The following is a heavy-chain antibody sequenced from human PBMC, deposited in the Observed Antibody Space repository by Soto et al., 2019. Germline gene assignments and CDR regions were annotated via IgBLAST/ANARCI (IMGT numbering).Heavy chain of an antibody. J-gene: IGHJ6*02. CDR1: GFTFSGYA. V-gene: IGHV3-23*01. CDR3: GTSNDFYYYTMDV. CDR2: ITCSGTST. Sequence: GGSLRLSCAASGFTFSGYAMTWVRQAPGKGLEWVSSITCSGTSTYYADSVKGRFIISRDNSKNTVSLQMNSLRADDTAVYYCGTSNDFYYYTMDVWGQGTTVTVSS.